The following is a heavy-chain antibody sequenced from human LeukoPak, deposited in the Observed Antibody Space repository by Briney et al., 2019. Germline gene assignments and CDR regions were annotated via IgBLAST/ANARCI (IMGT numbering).Heavy chain of an antibody. CDR3: ASRGEGQYYYDSNEH. V-gene: IGHV1-2*06. Sequence: ASVKVSCKASGYTFTGYYMHWVRQAPGQGLEWMGRINPNSGGTNYAQKFQGRVTMTRDTSISTAYMELSRLRSDDTAVYYRASRGEGQYYYDSNEHWGQGTLVTVSS. J-gene: IGHJ1*01. D-gene: IGHD3-22*01. CDR1: GYTFTGYY. CDR2: INPNSGGT.